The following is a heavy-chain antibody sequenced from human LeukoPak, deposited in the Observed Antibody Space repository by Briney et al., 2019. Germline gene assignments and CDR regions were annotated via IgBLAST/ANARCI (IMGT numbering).Heavy chain of an antibody. V-gene: IGHV3-11*04. J-gene: IGHJ4*02. Sequence: NPGGSLRLSCAASGFTFSDYYMSWIRQAPGKGLEWVSYISSSGSTIYYADSVKGRFTISRDNAKNSLYLQMNSLRAEDTAVYYCARILYISGWSIDYWGQGALVTVSS. CDR1: GFTFSDYY. CDR3: ARILYISGWSIDY. D-gene: IGHD6-19*01. CDR2: ISSSGSTI.